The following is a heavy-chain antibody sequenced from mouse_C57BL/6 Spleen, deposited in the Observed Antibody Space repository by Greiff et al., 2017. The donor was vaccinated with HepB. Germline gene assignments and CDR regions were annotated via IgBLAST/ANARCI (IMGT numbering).Heavy chain of an antibody. V-gene: IGHV1-64*01. D-gene: IGHD1-1*01. CDR2: IHPNSGST. Sequence: QVQLQQPGAELVKPGASVKLSCKASGYTFTSYWMHWVKQRPGQGLEWIGMIHPNSGSTNYNEKFKSKATLTVDKSSSTAYMQLSSLTSEDSAVYYCARGYYGSSYYFDYWGQGTTLTVSS. J-gene: IGHJ2*01. CDR1: GYTFTSYW. CDR3: ARGYYGSSYYFDY.